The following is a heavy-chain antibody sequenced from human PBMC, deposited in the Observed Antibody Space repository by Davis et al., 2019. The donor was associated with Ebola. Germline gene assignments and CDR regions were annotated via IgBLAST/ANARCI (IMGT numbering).Heavy chain of an antibody. J-gene: IGHJ4*02. CDR3: AREDYYDSSGYYIGGGFDY. D-gene: IGHD3-22*01. Sequence: SVKVSCKASGGTFSSYAISWVRQAPGQGLEWMGRIIPILGPANYAQKFQGRVTITADKSTSTAYMELSSLRSEDTAVYYCAREDYYDSSGYYIGGGFDYWGQGTLVTVSS. CDR2: IIPILGPA. CDR1: GGTFSSYA. V-gene: IGHV1-69*04.